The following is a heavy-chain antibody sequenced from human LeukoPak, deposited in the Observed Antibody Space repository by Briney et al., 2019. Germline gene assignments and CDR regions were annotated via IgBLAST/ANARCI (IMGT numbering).Heavy chain of an antibody. D-gene: IGHD5-12*01. J-gene: IGHJ5*02. CDR3: ARGGFSGDENWFDP. Sequence: TGGSLRLSCAASGFTFSSYDMHWVRQATGKGLEWVSAIGTAGDTYYPGSVKGRFTISRENAKNSLYLQMNSLRAGDTAVYYCARGGFSGDENWFDPWGQGTLVTVSS. V-gene: IGHV3-13*01. CDR2: IGTAGDT. CDR1: GFTFSSYD.